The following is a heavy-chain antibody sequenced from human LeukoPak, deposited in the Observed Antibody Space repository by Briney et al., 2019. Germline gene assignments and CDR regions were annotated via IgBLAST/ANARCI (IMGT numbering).Heavy chain of an antibody. J-gene: IGHJ4*02. D-gene: IGHD1-26*01. CDR3: ARKYSGSYFDR. V-gene: IGHV4-4*07. CDR2: MSTSGST. Sequence: SETLSLTCTVSGGSISSYYWSWIRQPAGKGLEWIGHMSTSGSTNYNPSLQSRVTISVDTSKNQFSLKLASVTAADTALYYCARKYSGSYFDRWGQGVLVTVSS. CDR1: GGSISSYY.